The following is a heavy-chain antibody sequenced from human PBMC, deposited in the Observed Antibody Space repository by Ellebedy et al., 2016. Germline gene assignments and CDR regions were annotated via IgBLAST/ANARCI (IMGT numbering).Heavy chain of an antibody. D-gene: IGHD3-10*01. CDR3: ARDGMYYGLGSSMRGFDY. Sequence: ASVKVSCKASGYTFTSYGISWVRQAPGQGLEWMGWISAYNGNTNYAQKVQGRVTMTTDTSTSTAYMELRGLRSDDTAVYYCARDGMYYGLGSSMRGFDYWGQGTLVTVSS. J-gene: IGHJ4*02. CDR2: ISAYNGNT. V-gene: IGHV1-18*01. CDR1: GYTFTSYG.